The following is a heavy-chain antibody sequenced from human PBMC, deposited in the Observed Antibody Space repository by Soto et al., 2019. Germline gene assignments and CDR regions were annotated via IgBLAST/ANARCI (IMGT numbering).Heavy chain of an antibody. V-gene: IGHV1-69*01. J-gene: IGHJ4*02. Sequence: QAQLVQTGAEVKEPGSSVKVSCKASVEFFSNYGISWVRQAPGQGLEWMGGIIPIFGTISYAEKFQGRVTITADESTNTVYMELRSLRSADTAVYYSARVFPDGWVEPEVVRGYLDTWGRGTLVTVSS. CDR3: ARVFPDGWVEPEVVRGYLDT. CDR2: IIPIFGTI. D-gene: IGHD3-10*01. CDR1: VEFFSNYG.